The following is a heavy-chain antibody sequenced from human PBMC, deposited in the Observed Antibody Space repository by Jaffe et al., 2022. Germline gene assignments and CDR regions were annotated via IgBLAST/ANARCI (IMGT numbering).Heavy chain of an antibody. D-gene: IGHD3-16*02. CDR1: GYSISSGYY. CDR3: ARQLEGVRDYVWGSYRTGDGWFDP. V-gene: IGHV4-38-2*01. J-gene: IGHJ5*02. CDR2: IYHSGST. Sequence: QVQLQESGPGLVKPSETLSLTCAVSGYSISSGYYWGWIRQPPGKGLEWIGSIYHSGSTYYNPSLKSRVTISVDTSKNQFSLKLSSVTAADTAVYYCARQLEGVRDYVWGSYRTGDGWFDPWGQGTLVTVSS.